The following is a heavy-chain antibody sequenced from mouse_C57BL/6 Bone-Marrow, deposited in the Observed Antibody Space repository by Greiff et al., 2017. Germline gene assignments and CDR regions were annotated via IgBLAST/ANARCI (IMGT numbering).Heavy chain of an antibody. D-gene: IGHD2-4*01. CDR3: ARDIYYDYDWYFDV. CDR1: GYSFTDYN. CDR2: INPNYGTT. Sequence: EVKLMESGPELVKPGASVKISCKASGYSFTDYNMNWVKQSNGKSLEWIGVINPNYGTTSYNQKFKGKATLTVDQSSSTAYMQLNSLTSEDSAVYYCARDIYYDYDWYFDVWGTGTTVTVSS. J-gene: IGHJ1*03. V-gene: IGHV1-39*01.